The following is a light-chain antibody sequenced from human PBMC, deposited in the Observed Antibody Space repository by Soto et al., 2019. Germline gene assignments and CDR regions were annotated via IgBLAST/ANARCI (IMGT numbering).Light chain of an antibody. J-gene: IGKJ1*01. CDR1: QSVSSNY. V-gene: IGKV3-20*01. CDR2: GSS. CDR3: QQHGSSTRT. Sequence: KNTLSCRASQSVSSNYLAWYQQKPGQAPRLLIYGSSSRATGIPDRFSGSGSGTDFTLTINRLEPEDFSEDSCQQHGSSTRTCGQGPKVDIK.